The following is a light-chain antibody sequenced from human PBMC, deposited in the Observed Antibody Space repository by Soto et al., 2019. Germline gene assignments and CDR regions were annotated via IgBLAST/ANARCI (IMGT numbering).Light chain of an antibody. CDR1: QSVGSS. CDR2: GAS. CDR3: QQSNSWPLT. Sequence: EIVMTQSPATLSVSPGERATLSCRASQSVGSSLAWYQRKPGQAPRLLIYGASTRATGIPATFSGSGSGTEFTLTISSLQSEDFAVYYCQQSNSWPLTFGGGTKVDIK. J-gene: IGKJ4*01. V-gene: IGKV3-15*01.